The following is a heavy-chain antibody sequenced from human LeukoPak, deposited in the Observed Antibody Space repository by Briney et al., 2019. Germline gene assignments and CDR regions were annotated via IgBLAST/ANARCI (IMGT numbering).Heavy chain of an antibody. J-gene: IGHJ6*02. CDR1: GGTFSSYA. CDR3: ASHYYYDSSGYYGYYYYGMDV. D-gene: IGHD3-22*01. CDR2: IIPIFGTA. Sequence: SVKVSCKASGGTFSSYAISWVRQAPGQGLEWIGGIIPIFGTANYAQKFQGRVTITADESTSTAYMELSSLRSEDTAVYYCASHYYYDSSGYYGYYYYGMDVWGQGTTVTVSS. V-gene: IGHV1-69*13.